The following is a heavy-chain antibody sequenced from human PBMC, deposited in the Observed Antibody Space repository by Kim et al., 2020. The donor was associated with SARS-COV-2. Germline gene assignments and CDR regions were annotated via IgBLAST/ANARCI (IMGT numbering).Heavy chain of an antibody. CDR3: AKHTTPWPRFYGLDD. D-gene: IGHD2-15*01. V-gene: IGHV4-59*01. Sequence: NPSHKRRVAISADTSQNQFSLKLTSVTAADTAVYYCAKHTTPWPRFYGLDDWGQGTTVTVSS. J-gene: IGHJ6*02.